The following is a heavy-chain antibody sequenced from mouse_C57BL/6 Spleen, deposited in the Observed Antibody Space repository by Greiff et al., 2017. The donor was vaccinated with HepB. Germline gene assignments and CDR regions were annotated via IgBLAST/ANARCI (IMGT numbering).Heavy chain of an antibody. CDR1: GFNIKDYY. V-gene: IGHV14-2*01. J-gene: IGHJ2*01. D-gene: IGHD2-2*01. Sequence: EVKLVESGAELVKPGASVKLSCTASGFNIKDYYMHWVKQRTEQGLEWIGRIDPEDDETKYAPKFQGKATITADTSSNTAYLQLSSLTSEDTAVYYCAREWFLDYWGQGTTLTVSS. CDR2: IDPEDDET. CDR3: AREWFLDY.